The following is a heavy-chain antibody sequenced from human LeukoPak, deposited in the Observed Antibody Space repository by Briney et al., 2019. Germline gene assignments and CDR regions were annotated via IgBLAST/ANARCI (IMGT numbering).Heavy chain of an antibody. CDR2: ISYDGSNK. Sequence: GGSLRLSCAASGFTFSSYAMHWVRQAPGKGLEWVAVISYDGSNKYYADSVKGRFTISRDNSKNTLYLQMNSLRAEDTAMYYCARDRGVREFDYWGQGTPVTVSS. CDR3: ARDRGVREFDY. D-gene: IGHD1-1*01. CDR1: GFTFSSYA. J-gene: IGHJ4*02. V-gene: IGHV3-30-3*01.